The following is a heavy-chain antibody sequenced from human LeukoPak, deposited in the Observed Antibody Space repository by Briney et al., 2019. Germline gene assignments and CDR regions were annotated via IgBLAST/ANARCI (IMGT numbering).Heavy chain of an antibody. CDR1: GGSISSTVW. CDR2: IYQTGST. CDR3: ATHIVLMVYALAS. V-gene: IGHV4-4*02. D-gene: IGHD2-8*01. J-gene: IGHJ5*02. Sequence: SETLPLTCTVSGGSISSTVWWSWVRQPPGKGLEWIGEIYQTGSTNYNPSLKSRVTISVDKSKNQFSLTLSSVTAADTAVYYCATHIVLMVYALASWGQGTLVTVSS.